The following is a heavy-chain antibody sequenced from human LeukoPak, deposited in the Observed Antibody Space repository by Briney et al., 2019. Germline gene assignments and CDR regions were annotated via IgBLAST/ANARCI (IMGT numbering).Heavy chain of an antibody. CDR1: GFTFSSYA. CDR3: AKDLTSGPLAGDNYGMDV. J-gene: IGHJ6*02. CDR2: ISGSGGST. V-gene: IGHV3-23*01. D-gene: IGHD4-17*01. Sequence: GGSLRLSSAASGFTFSSYAMSWVRQAPGKGLGWVSAISGSGGSTYYADSVKGRFTISRDNSKNTLYLQMNSLRAEDTAVYYCAKDLTSGPLAGDNYGMDVWGQGTTVTVSS.